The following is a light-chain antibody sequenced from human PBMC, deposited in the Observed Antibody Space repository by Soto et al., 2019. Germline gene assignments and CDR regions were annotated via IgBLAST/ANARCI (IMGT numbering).Light chain of an antibody. Sequence: EIVMTQSPATLSVSPGERATLSCRASQSISSNLAWYQQKPGQAPRLLILNVSTRATGIPVRFSGSGFGTEFTLTISVLQSEDFAVYYCQQYETWPPLTFGGGTKVEIK. CDR1: QSISSN. J-gene: IGKJ4*01. CDR3: QQYETWPPLT. CDR2: NVS. V-gene: IGKV3-15*01.